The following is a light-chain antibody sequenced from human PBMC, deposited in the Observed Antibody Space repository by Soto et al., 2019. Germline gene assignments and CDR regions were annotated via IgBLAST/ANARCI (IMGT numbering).Light chain of an antibody. V-gene: IGLV1-44*01. Sequence: QSVLTQPPSASGTPGQRVTISCSGSRSNIGNNAVSWYQQFPGTAHKHLIYNNNQRPSWVPDRFSGSKSGTSASLAISGVQSEDEADYYCATWDDSRNARGVFGGGTKLTVL. CDR2: NNN. CDR1: RSNIGNNA. J-gene: IGLJ3*02. CDR3: ATWDDSRNARGV.